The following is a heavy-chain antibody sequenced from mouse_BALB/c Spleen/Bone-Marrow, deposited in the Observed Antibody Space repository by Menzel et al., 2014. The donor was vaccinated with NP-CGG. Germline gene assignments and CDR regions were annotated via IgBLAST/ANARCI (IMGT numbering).Heavy chain of an antibody. CDR2: IIPSNGRT. J-gene: IGHJ1*01. D-gene: IGHD2-3*01. CDR3: ARWLLQYFDV. Sequence: QVQLQQSGAELVKPGASVKLSCKSSGYTFTSYWMHWVKQRPGQGLEWIGEIIPSNGRTNYNEKFKSKATLTVDKSSNTAYMQLSSLTSEDSGVYYCARWLLQYFDVWGAGTTVTVSS. CDR1: GYTFTSYW. V-gene: IGHV1S81*02.